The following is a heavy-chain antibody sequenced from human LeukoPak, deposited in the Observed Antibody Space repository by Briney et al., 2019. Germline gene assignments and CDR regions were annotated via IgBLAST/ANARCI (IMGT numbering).Heavy chain of an antibody. CDR1: GFTVSSNY. J-gene: IGHJ5*02. Sequence: AGGSLRLSCAASGFTVSSNYMSWVRQAPGKGLEWVSVIYSGGSTYYADSVKGRFTISRDNSKNTLYLQMNSLRDEDTGVYYCARADGYSSWFVHWGQGTLVTVSS. V-gene: IGHV3-66*01. CDR2: IYSGGST. D-gene: IGHD5-18*01. CDR3: ARADGYSSWFVH.